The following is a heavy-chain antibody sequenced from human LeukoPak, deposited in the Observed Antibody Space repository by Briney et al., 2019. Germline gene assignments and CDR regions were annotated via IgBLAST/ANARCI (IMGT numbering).Heavy chain of an antibody. CDR1: GFTFSSYS. V-gene: IGHV3-21*01. CDR2: ISSSSSYI. Sequence: GGSLRPSCAASGFTFSSYSMNWVRQAPGKGLEWVSSISSSSSYIYYADSVKGRFTISRDNAKNSLYLQMNSLRAEDTAVYYCARDGITIFGVVITPYFDYWGQGTLVTVSS. CDR3: ARDGITIFGVVITPYFDY. D-gene: IGHD3-3*01. J-gene: IGHJ4*02.